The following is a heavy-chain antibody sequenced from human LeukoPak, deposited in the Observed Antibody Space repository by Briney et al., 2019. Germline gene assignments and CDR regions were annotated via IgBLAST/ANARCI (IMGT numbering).Heavy chain of an antibody. Sequence: GGSLRLSCAASGLSVNYNYMSWVRQAPGKGLKWVSLIYNTGATYYADSVKGRFTISRDNSKNTLYLQMSSLRTEDTAVYYCARFRGILTGYYDYWGQGTLVTVSS. CDR2: IYNTGAT. CDR3: ARFRGILTGYYDY. CDR1: GLSVNYNY. J-gene: IGHJ4*02. D-gene: IGHD3-9*01. V-gene: IGHV3-66*01.